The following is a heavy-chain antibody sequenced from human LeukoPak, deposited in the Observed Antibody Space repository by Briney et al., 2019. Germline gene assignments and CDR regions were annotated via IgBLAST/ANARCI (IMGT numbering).Heavy chain of an antibody. V-gene: IGHV3-15*01. J-gene: IGHJ5*02. CDR3: TTGSTVYQSP. Sequence: GGSLRLSCAASGFTVSSNYMSWVRQAPGKGLEWVGRINSKTDGGTTDYAAPVKGRFSISRDDSKNTLYLQMNCLKTEDTAVYYCTTGSTVYQSPWGQGTLVTVSS. D-gene: IGHD1-14*01. CDR2: INSKTDGGTT. CDR1: GFTVSSNY.